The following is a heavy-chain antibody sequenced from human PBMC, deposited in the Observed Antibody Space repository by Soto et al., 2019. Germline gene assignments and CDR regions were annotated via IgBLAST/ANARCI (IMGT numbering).Heavy chain of an antibody. Sequence: PGGSLRLSCAASGFTFSSYWMSWVRQAPGKGLEWVANIKQDGSEKYYVDSVKGRFTISRDNAKNSLYLQMNSLRAEDTAVYYCARVRLRITIFGVANSPPPYMDVWGKGTTVTVSS. D-gene: IGHD3-3*01. CDR1: GFTFSSYW. V-gene: IGHV3-7*01. CDR2: IKQDGSEK. CDR3: ARVRLRITIFGVANSPPPYMDV. J-gene: IGHJ6*03.